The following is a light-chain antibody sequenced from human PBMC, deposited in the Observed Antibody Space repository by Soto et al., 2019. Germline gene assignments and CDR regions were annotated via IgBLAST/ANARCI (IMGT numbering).Light chain of an antibody. CDR2: LEGSGIY. Sequence: QLVLTQSSSAAASLGSSVKVTCTLSSGHSSYIIAWHQQQPGKAPRYLMKLEGSGIYKTGSGVPDRFSGSSSGADRYLTISNLQFEDAAEYYCETWDTNTRVFGGGTKLTVL. J-gene: IGLJ2*01. CDR3: ETWDTNTRV. V-gene: IGLV4-60*02. CDR1: SGHSSYI.